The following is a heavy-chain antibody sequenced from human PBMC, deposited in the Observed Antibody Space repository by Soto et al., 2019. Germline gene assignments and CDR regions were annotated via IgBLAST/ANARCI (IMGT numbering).Heavy chain of an antibody. CDR2: INAGNGNT. V-gene: IGHV1-3*01. CDR3: VHSSGYYSFDY. J-gene: IGHJ4*02. CDR1: GYTFTSYA. Sequence: GASVKVSCKASGYTFTSYAMHWVRQAPGQRLEWMGWINAGNGNTKYSQKFQGKVTITRDTSASTAYMELSSLRSEDTAVYYCVHSSGYYSFDYWGQGTLVTVSS. D-gene: IGHD3-22*01.